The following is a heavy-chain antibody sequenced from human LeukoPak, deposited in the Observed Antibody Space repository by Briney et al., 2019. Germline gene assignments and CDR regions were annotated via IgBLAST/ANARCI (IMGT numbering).Heavy chain of an antibody. J-gene: IGHJ4*02. CDR2: ISSTSSYI. D-gene: IGHD5-12*01. Sequence: GRSLRLSYAASGFTFSDYYMSWISQAPGKGLEWVSYISSTSSYINYADSMKGRFTISRDDAKNSLFLQVNSLRAEDTAVYYCARGGSGYDFDFWGQGTLVTVSS. V-gene: IGHV3-11*05. CDR3: ARGGSGYDFDF. CDR1: GFTFSDYY.